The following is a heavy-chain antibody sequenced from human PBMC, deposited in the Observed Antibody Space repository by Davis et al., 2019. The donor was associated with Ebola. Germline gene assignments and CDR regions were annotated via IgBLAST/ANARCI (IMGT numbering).Heavy chain of an antibody. CDR1: GFTFSSYA. Sequence: GESLKISCAASGFTFSSYAMSWVRQAPGKGLEWVSAISGSGGSTYHADSVKGRFTISRDSSKNTLYLEMNSLKTDDTAVYFCSAGKIGGAAHYWGQGALVTVSS. CDR3: SAGKIGGAAHY. J-gene: IGHJ4*02. V-gene: IGHV3-23*01. D-gene: IGHD6-13*01. CDR2: ISGSGGST.